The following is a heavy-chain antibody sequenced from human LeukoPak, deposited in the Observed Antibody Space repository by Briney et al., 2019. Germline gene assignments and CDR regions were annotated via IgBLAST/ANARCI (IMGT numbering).Heavy chain of an antibody. CDR2: IHYTGTT. Sequence: PSQTLSLTCTVSGGSISSGDYYWSWIRQPPGKGLEWIGNIHYTGTTYYNPSLKSRVTISVDTSKNQFSLKVNSVTAADTAVYHCARLSPAAGPWYFDYWGQGTLVTVSS. J-gene: IGHJ4*02. V-gene: IGHV4-30-2*03. CDR3: ARLSPAAGPWYFDY. CDR1: GGSISSGDYY. D-gene: IGHD6-13*01.